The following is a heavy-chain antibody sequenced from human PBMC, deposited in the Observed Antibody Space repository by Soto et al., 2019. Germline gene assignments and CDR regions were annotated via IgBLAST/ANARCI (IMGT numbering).Heavy chain of an antibody. V-gene: IGHV1-18*04. Sequence: ASVKVSCKASGYTFTSYGISWVRQAPGQGLEWMGWISAYNGNTNYAQKLQGRVTMTTDTSTSTAYMELRSLRSDDTAVYYCARLSGWEQSYYYFYGMDVWGQGTTVTVYS. D-gene: IGHD1-26*01. CDR1: GYTFTSYG. CDR3: ARLSGWEQSYYYFYGMDV. CDR2: ISAYNGNT. J-gene: IGHJ6*02.